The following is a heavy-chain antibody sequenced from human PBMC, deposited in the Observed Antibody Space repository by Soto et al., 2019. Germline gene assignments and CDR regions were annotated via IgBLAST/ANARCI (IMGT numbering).Heavy chain of an antibody. CDR1: GFTFDDYN. CDR3: VKETYYYDVSSYYPLGS. V-gene: IGHV3-43*01. J-gene: IGHJ5*02. D-gene: IGHD3-22*01. Sequence: LRLSCAASGFTFDDYNMHWVRQAPGKGLEWVSLISRDGTNTNYAESVKGRFTISRDNSKNSLYLQMNSLRTEDTALYYCVKETYYYDVSSYYPLGSWGQGTLVTVSS. CDR2: ISRDGTNT.